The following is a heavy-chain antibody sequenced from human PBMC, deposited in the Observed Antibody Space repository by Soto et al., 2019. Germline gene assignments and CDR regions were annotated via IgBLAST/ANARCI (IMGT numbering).Heavy chain of an antibody. CDR2: ISYDRSNK. CDR3: ARVNQEWLLSYYYGMDV. J-gene: IGHJ6*02. CDR1: GFTFSSYG. Sequence: PGGSLRLSCAASGFTFSSYGMHWVRQAPSKGLERVAVISYDRSNKYYADYVKGRFTISRDNSKNTLYLQMNSLGAEDTAVYYCARVNQEWLLSYYYGMDVWGQGTTVTVSS. V-gene: IGHV3-30*03. D-gene: IGHD3-3*01.